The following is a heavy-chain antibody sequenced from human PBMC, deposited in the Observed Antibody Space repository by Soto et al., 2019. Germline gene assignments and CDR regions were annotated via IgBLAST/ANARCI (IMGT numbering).Heavy chain of an antibody. CDR1: GGSISSGGYY. CDR2: IYYSGST. J-gene: IGHJ6*03. D-gene: IGHD2-2*01. V-gene: IGHV4-31*03. CDR3: ARVDQWAIVVVPANYYYMDV. Sequence: QVQLQESGPGLVKPSQTLSLTCTVSGGSISSGGYYWSWIRQHSGKGLEWIGYIYYSGSTYYNPSLKSRVTISVDTSKNQFSLKMSSVTAADTAVYYCARVDQWAIVVVPANYYYMDVWGKGTTVTVSS.